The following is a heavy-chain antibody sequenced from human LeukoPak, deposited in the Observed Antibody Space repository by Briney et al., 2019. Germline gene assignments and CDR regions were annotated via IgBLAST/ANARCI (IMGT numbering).Heavy chain of an antibody. CDR2: ISGRRNST. Sequence: GGSLRLSCAASGFTFSTYVMNWVRQAPGKGLEWVSSISGRRNSTYYADSVRGRFTISRDNSKNTLYLQMNSLRADDTAVYYCAKDRQEGYLNAFDIWGQGTMVAVSS. CDR3: AKDRQEGYLNAFDI. D-gene: IGHD5-12*01. J-gene: IGHJ3*02. CDR1: GFTFSTYV. V-gene: IGHV3-23*01.